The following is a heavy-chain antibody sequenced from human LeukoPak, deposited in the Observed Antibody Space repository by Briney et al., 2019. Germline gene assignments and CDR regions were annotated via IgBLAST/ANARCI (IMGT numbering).Heavy chain of an antibody. CDR3: ARSGGITMVRGVLDY. J-gene: IGHJ4*02. Sequence: SETLSLTCTVSGGSNSSSSYYWGWIRQPPGKGLEWIGSIYYSGSTYYNPSLKSRATISVDTSKNQFSLKLSSVTAADTAVYYCARSGGITMVRGVLDYWGQGTLVTVSS. CDR2: IYYSGST. D-gene: IGHD3-10*01. V-gene: IGHV4-39*07. CDR1: GGSNSSSSYY.